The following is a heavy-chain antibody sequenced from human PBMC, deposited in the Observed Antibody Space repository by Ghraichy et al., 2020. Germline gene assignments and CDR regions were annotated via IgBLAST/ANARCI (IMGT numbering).Heavy chain of an antibody. D-gene: IGHD3-10*01. V-gene: IGHV4-34*01. CDR2: INHSGST. CDR1: GGSFSGYY. CDR3: ARVLYGSGSYYTRNYYYYGMDV. Sequence: SETLSLTCAVYGGSFSGYYWSWIRQPPGKGLEWIGEINHSGSTNYNPSLKSRVTISVDTSKNQFSLKLSSVTAADTAVYYCARVLYGSGSYYTRNYYYYGMDVWGQGTTVTVSS. J-gene: IGHJ6*02.